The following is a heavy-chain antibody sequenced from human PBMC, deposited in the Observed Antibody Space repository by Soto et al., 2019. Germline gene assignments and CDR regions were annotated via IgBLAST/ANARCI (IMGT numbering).Heavy chain of an antibody. CDR1: GYTFSSSY. J-gene: IGHJ6*02. Sequence: QVQLVQSGAEVKKPGASVKISCKASGYTFSSSYIHWVRQAPGRGLEWMGLINPSGFSTDYAQTFQGRVTVTRATSTCTVYMELSSLRPEDMAAYYCASGGYTYSFSAMDVWPPGTTVAASS. CDR2: INPSGFST. V-gene: IGHV1-46*01. D-gene: IGHD5-18*01. CDR3: ASGGYTYSFSAMDV.